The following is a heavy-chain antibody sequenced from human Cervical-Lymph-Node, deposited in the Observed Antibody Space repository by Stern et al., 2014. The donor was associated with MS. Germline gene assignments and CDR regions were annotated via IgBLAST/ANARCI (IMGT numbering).Heavy chain of an antibody. CDR1: GYTFTTYG. CDR3: AIMGTNGVDV. Sequence: QVQLGQSGAEVKTPGASVKVSCKASGYTFTTYGINWVRQAPGKGLEWMGWISGNNGNRNYAQKPQGRVTMTTDTSTSTAYMELRSLRSDDTAVYYCAIMGTNGVDVWGRGTTVTVSS. CDR2: ISGNNGNR. J-gene: IGHJ6*02. V-gene: IGHV1-18*01. D-gene: IGHD5-18*01.